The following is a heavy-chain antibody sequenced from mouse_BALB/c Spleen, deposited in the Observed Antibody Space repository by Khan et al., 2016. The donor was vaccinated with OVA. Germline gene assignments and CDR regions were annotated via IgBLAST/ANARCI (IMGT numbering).Heavy chain of an antibody. J-gene: IGHJ3*01. Sequence: EVELVESGGDLVKPGGSLKLSCAASGFTFSTYGMSWVRPTPDKRLEWVATVSTGGGYTYYPDSVTGRFTISRDNATNTLYLQMSGLKAEDKAMFYCTRLAYYYDSEGFAYWGQGTLVTVSA. V-gene: IGHV5-6*01. D-gene: IGHD1-1*01. CDR2: VSTGGGYT. CDR3: TRLAYYYDSEGFAY. CDR1: GFTFSTYG.